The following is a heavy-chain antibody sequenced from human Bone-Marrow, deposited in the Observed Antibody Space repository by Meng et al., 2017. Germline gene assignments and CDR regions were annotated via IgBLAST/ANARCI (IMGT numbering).Heavy chain of an antibody. D-gene: IGHD3-10*01. V-gene: IGHV1-2*06. J-gene: IGHJ4*02. CDR3: ARVVIRGYEVLGY. CDR2: INPNSGGT. Sequence: GQRVQSGGEVKKPGAPVKVSCKASGYTFTGYYMHWVRQAPGQGLEWMGRINPNSGGTNYAQKFQGRVTMTRDTSISTAYMELSRLRSEDTAVYYCARVVIRGYEVLGYWGQGTLVTVSS. CDR1: GYTFTGYY.